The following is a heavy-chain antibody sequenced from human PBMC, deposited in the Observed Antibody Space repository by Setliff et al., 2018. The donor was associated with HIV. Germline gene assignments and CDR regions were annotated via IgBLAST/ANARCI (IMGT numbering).Heavy chain of an antibody. V-gene: IGHV1-3*04. Sequence: GASVKVSCKASGYSLTNYAMQWVRQAPGQRLEWMGWINSGNGNTKYSQKFQGRVSITRDTSANTAYMELSSLRSEDTAVYYCARDGQQLVSYYYYYYMDVWGKGTTVTVSS. CDR3: ARDGQQLVSYYYYYYMDV. D-gene: IGHD6-13*01. CDR2: INSGNGNT. CDR1: GYSLTNYA. J-gene: IGHJ6*03.